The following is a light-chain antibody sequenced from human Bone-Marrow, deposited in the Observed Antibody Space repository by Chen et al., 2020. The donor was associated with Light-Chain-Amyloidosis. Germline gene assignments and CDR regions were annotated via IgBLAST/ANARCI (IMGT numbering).Light chain of an antibody. J-gene: IGKJ3*01. Sequence: DIQMTQSPSSLSASVGDSVTIACRASHDIGNYLAWYKQKPGKVPELLIYAASTLHSGVSSRFGGSGSGTDFTLTISSLQPADVSTYYCQQYNSVPHTFGPGIKVDI. V-gene: IGKV1-27*01. CDR2: AAS. CDR3: QQYNSVPHT. CDR1: HDIGNY.